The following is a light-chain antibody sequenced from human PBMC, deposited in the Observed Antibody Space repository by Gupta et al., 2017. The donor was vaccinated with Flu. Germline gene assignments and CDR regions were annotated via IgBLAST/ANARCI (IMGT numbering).Light chain of an antibody. CDR2: DAS. CDR1: QSVGTY. Sequence: EIVLTQSPATLSLSPGERATLSCRARQSVGTYLAWYQQKPGQTPRLLIYDASNRDTGIPARFSGSGFGKDVTLTIISREPEDFAVYYCQKRSNWPPYSFGQGTTLEI. J-gene: IGKJ2*01. CDR3: QKRSNWPPYS. V-gene: IGKV3-11*01.